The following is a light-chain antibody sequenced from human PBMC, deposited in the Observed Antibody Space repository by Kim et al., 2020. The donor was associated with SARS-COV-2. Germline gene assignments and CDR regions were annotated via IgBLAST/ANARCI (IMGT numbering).Light chain of an antibody. CDR1: SSDVGGYNY. CDR2: DVS. J-gene: IGLJ1*01. CDR3: SSYTSSSTSR. Sequence: GQSITISCTGTSSDVGGYNYVSWYQQHPGKAPKLMIYDVSNRPSGVSNRFSGSKSGNTASLTISGLQAEDDADYYCSSYTSSSTSRFGTGTKVTVL. V-gene: IGLV2-14*03.